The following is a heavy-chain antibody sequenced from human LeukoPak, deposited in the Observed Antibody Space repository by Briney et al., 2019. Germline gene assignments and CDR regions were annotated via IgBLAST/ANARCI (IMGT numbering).Heavy chain of an antibody. J-gene: IGHJ4*02. Sequence: GGSLRLSCAASGFTFNSYAMSWVRQAPGKGLVWVSGISANGAKTYYADSVKDRFTISRDNSKNTQSLQMNSLRAEDTALYYCAKGWSVTMVMAAPGDWGQGALVTVSS. CDR3: AKGWSVTMVMAAPGD. CDR1: GFTFNSYA. CDR2: ISANGAKT. D-gene: IGHD3-10*01. V-gene: IGHV3-23*01.